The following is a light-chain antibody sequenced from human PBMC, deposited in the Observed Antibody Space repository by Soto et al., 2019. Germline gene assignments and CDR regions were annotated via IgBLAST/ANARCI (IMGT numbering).Light chain of an antibody. V-gene: IGKV3-20*01. CDR1: QSVSSSY. CDR2: GAS. CDR3: QQYGSSPT. Sequence: EIVLTQSPGTLSLSTGERATLSCRASQSVSSSYLAWYQQKPGQAPRLLIYGASSRATGIPDRFSGSGSGTDFTLTISRLEPEDFAGYYCQQYGSSPTFGQGTRLEIK. J-gene: IGKJ5*01.